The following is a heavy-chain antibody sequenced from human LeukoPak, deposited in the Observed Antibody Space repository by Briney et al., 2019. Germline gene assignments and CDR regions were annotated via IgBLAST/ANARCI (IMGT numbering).Heavy chain of an antibody. J-gene: IGHJ4*02. D-gene: IGHD3-22*01. CDR2: IVVGSGNT. Sequence: GTSVKVSCKASGFTFTSSAMQWVRQARGQRLEWIGWIVVGSGNTNYAQKFQERVTITRGMSTSTAYMELSSLRSEDTAVYYCAAWGFGHYDSSGSLPNWGQGTLVTVSS. CDR3: AAWGFGHYDSSGSLPN. V-gene: IGHV1-58*02. CDR1: GFTFTSSA.